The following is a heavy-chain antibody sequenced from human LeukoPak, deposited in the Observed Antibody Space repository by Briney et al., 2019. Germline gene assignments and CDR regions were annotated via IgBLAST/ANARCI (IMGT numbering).Heavy chain of an antibody. CDR2: ISAYNGNT. CDR1: GYTFTIYD. J-gene: IGHJ4*02. CDR3: ARVPSGTTKFDY. D-gene: IGHD1-1*01. V-gene: IGHV1-18*01. Sequence: ASVKVSCKTSGYTFTIYDISWVRQAPGQGLEWMGWISAYNGNTHYAQKVQGRVTMTTDTSTSTAHMEVRSLRSDDTAVYYCARVPSGTTKFDYWGQGTLVTVSS.